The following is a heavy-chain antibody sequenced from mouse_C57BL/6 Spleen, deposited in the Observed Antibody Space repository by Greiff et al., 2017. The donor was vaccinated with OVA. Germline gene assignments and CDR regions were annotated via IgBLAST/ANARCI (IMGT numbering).Heavy chain of an antibody. CDR3: ARGDYGSSYGYFDY. V-gene: IGHV3-1*01. CDR2: ISYSGST. CDR1: GYSITSGYD. J-gene: IGHJ2*01. Sequence: EVHLVESGPGMVKPSQSLSLTCTVTGYSITSGYDWHWIRHFPGNKLEWMGYISYSGSTNYNPSLKSRISITHDTSKNHFFLKLNSVTTEDTATYYCARGDYGSSYGYFDYWGQGTTLTVSS. D-gene: IGHD1-1*01.